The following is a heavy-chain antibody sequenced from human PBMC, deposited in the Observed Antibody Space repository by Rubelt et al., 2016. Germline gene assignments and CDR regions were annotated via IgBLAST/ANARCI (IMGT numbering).Heavy chain of an antibody. J-gene: IGHJ4*02. Sequence: ECGGGLVQPGGSLRLSCSASGFTFRSCAMHWVRQAPGKGLEYVSAIVDTGGTTYYADSVKGRFTISRDNSKNTLYLQMSSLRAEDTASYYCVKDGGRYDYKPPRLDYWGQAT. CDR1: GFTFRSCA. CDR3: VKDGGRYDYKPPRLDY. D-gene: IGHD5-24*01. V-gene: IGHV3-64D*09. CDR2: IVDTGGTT.